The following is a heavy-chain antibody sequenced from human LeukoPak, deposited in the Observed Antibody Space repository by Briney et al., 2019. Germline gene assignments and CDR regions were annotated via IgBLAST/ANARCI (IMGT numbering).Heavy chain of an antibody. Sequence: GGSLRLSCAASGFTFSSYTMHWVRQAPGKGLEWVANIKQDGSEQYYVGSVKGRFTVSRNNAENSMYLQMNSLRAEDTAVYYCARERSPHYDFWSGYRLYAFDIWGQGTMVTVSS. J-gene: IGHJ3*02. V-gene: IGHV3-7*01. D-gene: IGHD3-3*01. CDR1: GFTFSSYT. CDR3: ARERSPHYDFWSGYRLYAFDI. CDR2: IKQDGSEQ.